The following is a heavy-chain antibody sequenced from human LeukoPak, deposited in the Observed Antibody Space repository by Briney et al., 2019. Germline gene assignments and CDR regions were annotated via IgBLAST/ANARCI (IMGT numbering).Heavy chain of an antibody. V-gene: IGHV4-34*01. CDR2: INPGGST. D-gene: IGHD6-19*01. CDR1: GGSFSGYY. CDR3: ARYSGYNSGPPRFDY. J-gene: IGHJ4*02. Sequence: AETLSLTCAVYGGSFSGYYWSWIRQPPGKGLEWIGEINPGGSTNYNPSLKSRVAISVDTSKNQFSLKLNSVTAADTAIYYCARYSGYNSGPPRFDYWGQGTLITVSS.